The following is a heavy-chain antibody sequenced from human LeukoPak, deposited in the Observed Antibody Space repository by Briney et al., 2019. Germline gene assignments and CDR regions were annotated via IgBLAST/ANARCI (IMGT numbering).Heavy chain of an antibody. J-gene: IGHJ6*02. CDR1: GFTFSSNY. D-gene: IGHD5-12*01. V-gene: IGHV3-66*01. Sequence: PGGSLRLSCAASGFTFSSNYMSWVRQAPGKGLEWVSVIYSGGSTYYSDSVKGRFTISKDNSKNTLYLQMNSVRAEETAVYYCARKWLYGMDVWGQGTTVTVSS. CDR2: IYSGGST. CDR3: ARKWLYGMDV.